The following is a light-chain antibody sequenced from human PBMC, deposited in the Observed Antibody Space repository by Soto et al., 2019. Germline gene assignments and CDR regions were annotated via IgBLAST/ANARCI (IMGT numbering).Light chain of an antibody. J-gene: IGKJ1*01. CDR1: QGIRDE. CDR3: LQHNDYPWT. V-gene: IGKV1-17*01. Sequence: DIRMTQSPSSLSASVGDRVTITCRASQGIRDELGWYQQKPGKPPKRLIYGASNLQSGVPSRFSGSGSGTDFTLTISSLQTEDFATYYCLQHNDYPWTFGQGTKVEIK. CDR2: GAS.